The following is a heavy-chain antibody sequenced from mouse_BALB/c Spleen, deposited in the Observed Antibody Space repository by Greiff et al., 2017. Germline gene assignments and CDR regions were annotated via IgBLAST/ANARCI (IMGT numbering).Heavy chain of an antibody. CDR1: GFTFSDYY. J-gene: IGHJ4*01. V-gene: IGHV5-4*02. Sequence: EVKLVESGGGLVKPGGSLKLSCAASGFTFSDYYMYWVRQTPEKRLEWVATISDGGSYTYYPDSVKGRFTISRDNAKNNLYLQMSSLKSEDTAMYYCARGLYGNHYAMDYWGQGTSVTVSS. CDR3: ARGLYGNHYAMDY. CDR2: ISDGGSYT. D-gene: IGHD2-1*01.